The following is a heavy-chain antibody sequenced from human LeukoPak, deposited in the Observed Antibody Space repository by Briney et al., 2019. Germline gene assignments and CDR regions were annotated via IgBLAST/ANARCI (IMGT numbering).Heavy chain of an antibody. CDR2: ISSSSSYI. D-gene: IGHD3-22*01. CDR1: GFTFSSYS. V-gene: IGHV3-21*01. CDR3: ARDRSTYYYDSSGYSKGLDY. J-gene: IGHJ4*02. Sequence: GGSLRLSCAASGFTFSSYSMNWVRQAPGKGLEWVSSISSSSSYIYYADSVKGRFTISRDNAKNSLYLQMNSLRAEDTAVYYCARDRSTYYYDSSGYSKGLDYWGQGTLATVSS.